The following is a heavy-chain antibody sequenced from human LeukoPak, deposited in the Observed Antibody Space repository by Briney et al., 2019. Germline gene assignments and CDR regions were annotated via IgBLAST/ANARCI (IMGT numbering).Heavy chain of an antibody. Sequence: PGGSLRLSCAASGFRFRDYWMDWLRQAPGKGLEWVSYISSSSSTIYYADSVKGRFTISRDNAKNSLYLQMNSLRAEDTAVYYCARGSTYYDSSGQVPFDYWGQGTLVTVSS. J-gene: IGHJ4*02. D-gene: IGHD3-22*01. V-gene: IGHV3-48*01. CDR1: GFRFRDYW. CDR2: ISSSSSTI. CDR3: ARGSTYYDSSGQVPFDY.